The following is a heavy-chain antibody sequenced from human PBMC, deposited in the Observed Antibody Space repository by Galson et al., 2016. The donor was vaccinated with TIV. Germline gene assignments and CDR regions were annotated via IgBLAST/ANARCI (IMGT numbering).Heavy chain of an antibody. CDR2: ISYDESDK. V-gene: IGHV3-30-3*01. CDR3: ARDDHEYSGNYYVVY. J-gene: IGHJ4*02. D-gene: IGHD1-26*01. CDR1: GFMFSYYN. Sequence: SLRLSCAASGFMFSYYNMHWVRQAPGKGLEWVAVISYDESDKYYADSVKGRFTISRDNFKNTLYLQINSLRAEDSAVYYCARDDHEYSGNYYVVYWGQGTLVTVSS.